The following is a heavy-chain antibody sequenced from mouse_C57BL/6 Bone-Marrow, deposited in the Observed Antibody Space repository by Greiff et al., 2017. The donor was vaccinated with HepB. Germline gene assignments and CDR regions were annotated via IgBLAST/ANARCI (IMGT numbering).Heavy chain of an antibody. CDR3: ARKDSSGYVYYFDY. CDR1: GYSFTDYN. D-gene: IGHD3-2*02. J-gene: IGHJ2*01. CDR2: INPNYGTT. V-gene: IGHV1-39*01. Sequence: VQLKQSGPELVKPGASVKISCKASGYSFTDYNMNWVKQSNGKSLEWIGVINPNYGTTSYNQKFKGKATLTVDQSSSTAYMQLNSLTSEDSAVYYGARKDSSGYVYYFDYWGQGTTLTVSS.